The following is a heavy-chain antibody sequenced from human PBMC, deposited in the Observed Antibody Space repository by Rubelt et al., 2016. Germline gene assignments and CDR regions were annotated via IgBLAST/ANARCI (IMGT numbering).Heavy chain of an antibody. CDR2: INQHGSDR. Sequence: GGSLRLSCVSSGFSFSNAWMGWVRQAPGKGLEWVANINQHGSDRYHADSVKGRFTISRDNTKNSLYLQMNSLTAEDTAVYYCATDSGRRLEYWGQGTLVTVSS. J-gene: IGHJ4*02. V-gene: IGHV3-7*04. CDR1: GFSFSNAW. D-gene: IGHD1-26*01. CDR3: ATDSGRRLEY.